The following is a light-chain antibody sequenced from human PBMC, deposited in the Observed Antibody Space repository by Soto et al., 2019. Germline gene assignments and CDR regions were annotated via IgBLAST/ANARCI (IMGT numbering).Light chain of an antibody. CDR3: EQFDNLPVT. CDR2: DAS. V-gene: IGKV1-33*01. J-gene: IGKJ3*01. CDR1: HDISDY. Sequence: DIQMTQSPSSLTASVGDRVTITCQASHDISDYLNWYQQKPGKAPKLLIYDASNLETGVPSRFSGSGSGTDFTFTISSLQPDDIATYYCEQFDNLPVTFGPGTKLDIK.